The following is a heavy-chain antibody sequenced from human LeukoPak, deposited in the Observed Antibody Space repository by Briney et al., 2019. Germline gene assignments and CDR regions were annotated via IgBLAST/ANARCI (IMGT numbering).Heavy chain of an antibody. CDR3: ATGVYYFDN. D-gene: IGHD2-8*01. V-gene: IGHV3-7*01. J-gene: IGHJ4*02. CDR2: INEAGSEI. CDR1: GFTFSSYA. Sequence: PGGSLRLSCAASGFTFSSYAMSWVRQAPSKGLEWVANINEAGSEIYYLDSVKGRFTISRDNAKNSLYLQMNSLRAEDTAVYYCATGVYYFDNWGQGTLVTVSS.